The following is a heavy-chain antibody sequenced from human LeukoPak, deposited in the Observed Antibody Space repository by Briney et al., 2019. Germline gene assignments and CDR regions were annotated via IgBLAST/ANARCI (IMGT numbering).Heavy chain of an antibody. J-gene: IGHJ4*02. CDR1: GYSISSGYY. V-gene: IGHV4-38-2*02. CDR2: IYHSGST. CDR3: ARDPCSGGSCSVYYFDY. D-gene: IGHD2-15*01. Sequence: PSETLSLTCTVSGYSISSGYYWGWIRQPPVKGLEWIGTIYHSGSTYYNPSLKSRVTISVDTSKNQFSLKLSSVTAADTAVYYCARDPCSGGSCSVYYFDYWGQGTLVTVSS.